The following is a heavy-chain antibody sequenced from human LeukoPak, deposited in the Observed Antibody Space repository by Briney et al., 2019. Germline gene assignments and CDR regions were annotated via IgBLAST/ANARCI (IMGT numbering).Heavy chain of an antibody. CDR1: GYTFTSYA. CDR2: INTNTGNP. CDR3: ARGGGLHRYCSSTSCYDA. Sequence: ASVKVSCKASGYTFTSYAMNWVRQAPGQGLEWMGWINTNTGNPTYARGFTGRFVFSLDTSVNTAYLQISSLKAEDTAVYYCARGGGLHRYCSSTSCYDAWGQGTLVTVSS. D-gene: IGHD2-2*01. J-gene: IGHJ5*02. V-gene: IGHV7-4-1*02.